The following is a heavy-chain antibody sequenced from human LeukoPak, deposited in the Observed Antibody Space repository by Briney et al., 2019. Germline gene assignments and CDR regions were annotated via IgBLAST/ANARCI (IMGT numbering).Heavy chain of an antibody. CDR2: ISGSGNRT. CDR1: GFTFSSYA. Sequence: GSLRLSCAASGFTFSSYAMSWVRQAPGKGLEWVSSISGSGNRTYYADSVKGRFTISRDNSKNTLFLQMNGLRAEDTAVYYCAKNLYCGGGSCYPSALGMDVWGQGTTVTVSS. D-gene: IGHD2-15*01. J-gene: IGHJ6*02. V-gene: IGHV3-23*01. CDR3: AKNLYCGGGSCYPSALGMDV.